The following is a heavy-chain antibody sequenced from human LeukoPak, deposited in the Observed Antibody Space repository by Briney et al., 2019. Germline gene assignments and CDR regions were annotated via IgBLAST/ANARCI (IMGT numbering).Heavy chain of an antibody. CDR2: INPSGGST. V-gene: IGHV1-46*01. CDR1: GYTFTSYY. D-gene: IGHD3-3*01. CDR3: ASVPSFGVVSPNSMDV. J-gene: IGHJ6*02. Sequence: ASVKVSCKASGYTFTSYYMLWVRQAPGQGPEWMGIINPSGGSTTFAQKFQGRVTMTRDTSTSTVYMELSSLRSEDTAVYYCASVPSFGVVSPNSMDVWGQGTTVTVSS.